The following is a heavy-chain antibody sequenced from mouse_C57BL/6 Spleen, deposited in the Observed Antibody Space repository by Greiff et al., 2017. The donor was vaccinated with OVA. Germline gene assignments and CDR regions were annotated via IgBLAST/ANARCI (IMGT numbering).Heavy chain of an antibody. J-gene: IGHJ1*03. Sequence: VQLQQPGAELVRPGSSVKLSCKASGYTFTSYWMHWVKQRPIQGLEWIGNIDPSDSETHYNQKFKDKATLTVDKSSSTAYMQLSSLTSEDSAVYYCARGIYYGSSGRYFDVWGTGTTVTVSS. CDR2: IDPSDSET. V-gene: IGHV1-52*01. CDR1: GYTFTSYW. D-gene: IGHD1-1*01. CDR3: ARGIYYGSSGRYFDV.